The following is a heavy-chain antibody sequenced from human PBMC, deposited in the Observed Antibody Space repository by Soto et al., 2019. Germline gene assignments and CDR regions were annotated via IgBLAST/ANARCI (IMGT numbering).Heavy chain of an antibody. CDR3: ARDNRYYGSGSYYKGPNWFDP. D-gene: IGHD3-10*01. V-gene: IGHV4-4*07. Sequence: QVQLQESGPGLVKPSETLSLTCTVSGGSISSYYWSWIRQPAGKGLEWIGRIYTSGSTNYNPSLKSRVTMSVDTSKNQFSLKLSSVTAADTAVYYCARDNRYYGSGSYYKGPNWFDPWGQGTLVTVSS. CDR1: GGSISSYY. CDR2: IYTSGST. J-gene: IGHJ5*02.